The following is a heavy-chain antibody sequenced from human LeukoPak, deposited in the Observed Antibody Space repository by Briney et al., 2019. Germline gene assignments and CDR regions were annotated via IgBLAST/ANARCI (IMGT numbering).Heavy chain of an antibody. CDR3: ARGGYSYGFGY. CDR2: IYHSGST. D-gene: IGHD5-18*01. Sequence: SETLSLTCAVSGGSISSGGYSWGWIRQPPGKGLEWIGYIYHSGSTYYNPSLKSRVTISVDRSKNQFSLKLSSVTAADTAVYYCARGGYSYGFGYWGQGTLVTVSS. CDR1: GGSISSGGYS. V-gene: IGHV4-30-2*01. J-gene: IGHJ4*02.